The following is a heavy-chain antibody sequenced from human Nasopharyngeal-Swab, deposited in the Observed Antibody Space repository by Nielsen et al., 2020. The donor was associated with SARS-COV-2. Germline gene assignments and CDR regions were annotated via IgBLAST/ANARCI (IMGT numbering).Heavy chain of an antibody. D-gene: IGHD1-26*01. CDR2: IYYSGST. CDR1: GGSISSYY. V-gene: IGHV4-59*01. Sequence: SETLSLTCTVSGGSISSYYWSWIRQPPGKGLEWIGYIYYSGSTNYTPSLKSRVTISVDTSKNQFSLKLSSVTAADTAVYYCARISGSGAFDYWGQGTLVTVSS. CDR3: ARISGSGAFDY. J-gene: IGHJ4*02.